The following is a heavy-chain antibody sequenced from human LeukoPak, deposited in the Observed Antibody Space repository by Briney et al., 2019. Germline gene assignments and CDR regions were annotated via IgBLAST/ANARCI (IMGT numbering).Heavy chain of an antibody. D-gene: IGHD5-18*01. CDR3: ARAPSGFTYGPGDH. CDR2: ISTYDGNA. Sequence: ASVQVSCQASGYSFTSYGITWVRQAPGQGLEWMGWISTYDGNANYAQKLQGRVTMTTDTSTITAYMELRSLRSDDTAVYYCARAPSGFTYGPGDHWGQGTLVTVSS. V-gene: IGHV1-18*01. CDR1: GYSFTSYG. J-gene: IGHJ4*02.